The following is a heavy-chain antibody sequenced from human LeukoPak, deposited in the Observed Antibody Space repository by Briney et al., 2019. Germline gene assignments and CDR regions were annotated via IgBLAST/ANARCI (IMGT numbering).Heavy chain of an antibody. J-gene: IGHJ4*02. CDR1: GGSVSSYY. Sequence: SETLSLTCTVSGGSVSSYYWGWIRQPPGKGLEWIGSIYYSGSTYYNPSLKSRVTISVDTSKNQFSLKLSSVTAADTAVYYCARDRDLENFDYWGQGTLVTVSS. CDR3: ARDRDLENFDY. D-gene: IGHD1-1*01. CDR2: IYYSGST. V-gene: IGHV4-39*07.